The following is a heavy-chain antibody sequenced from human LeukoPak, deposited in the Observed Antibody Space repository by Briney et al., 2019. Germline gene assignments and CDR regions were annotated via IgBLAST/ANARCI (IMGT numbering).Heavy chain of an antibody. CDR1: GYTLTELS. V-gene: IGHV1-24*01. Sequence: ASVKVSCKASGYTLTELSMHWVRQAPGKGLEWMGGFDPEDGETIYAQKFQGRVTMTEDTSTDTAYMELSSLRSEDTAVYYCATAYNWNYGSSEFDYWGQGTLVTVSS. J-gene: IGHJ4*02. CDR2: FDPEDGET. CDR3: ATAYNWNYGSSEFDY. D-gene: IGHD1-7*01.